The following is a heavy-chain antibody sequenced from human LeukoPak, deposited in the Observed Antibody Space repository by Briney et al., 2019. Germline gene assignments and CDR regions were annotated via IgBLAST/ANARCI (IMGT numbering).Heavy chain of an antibody. Sequence: GGSLRLSCAASGFTFSSYWMHWVRQAPGKGLVCVSRINSDGTSTVYADSVKGRFTISRDNAKNTVYLQMNSLRAEDTAVYYCLITEYSSGSQTGYYTDVWGKGTTVTISS. CDR3: LITEYSSGSQTGYYTDV. D-gene: IGHD3-10*01. V-gene: IGHV3-74*01. CDR1: GFTFSSYW. J-gene: IGHJ6*03. CDR2: INSDGTST.